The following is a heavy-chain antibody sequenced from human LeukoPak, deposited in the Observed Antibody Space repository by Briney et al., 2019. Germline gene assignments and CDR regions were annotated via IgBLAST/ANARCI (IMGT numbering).Heavy chain of an antibody. D-gene: IGHD3-22*01. Sequence: PGGSLRLSCAASGFTFSSYGMHWVRQAPGKGLEWVAVISYDGSSKYYADSVKGRFTISRDNSKNTLYLQMNSLRAEDTAVYYCAKVNYDSSFDYWGQGTLVTVSS. J-gene: IGHJ4*02. V-gene: IGHV3-30*18. CDR2: ISYDGSSK. CDR3: AKVNYDSSFDY. CDR1: GFTFSSYG.